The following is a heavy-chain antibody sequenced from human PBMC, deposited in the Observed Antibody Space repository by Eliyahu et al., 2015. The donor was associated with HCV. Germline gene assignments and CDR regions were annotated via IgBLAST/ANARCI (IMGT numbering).Heavy chain of an antibody. CDR1: GFTFSDHY. J-gene: IGHJ4*02. V-gene: IGHV3-72*01. CDR3: ASEFGLESNFFFDY. D-gene: IGHD3/OR15-3a*01. CDR2: TXNKANSYTT. Sequence: EVQLVESGGGLVQPGXSLRLSCAASGFTFSDHYMDWVRQAPGKGLEWVGRTXNKANSYTTQYAASVKGRFIISRDDSKNSLYLQMNSLTTEDTAVYYCASEFGLESNFFFDYWGQGTLVTVSS.